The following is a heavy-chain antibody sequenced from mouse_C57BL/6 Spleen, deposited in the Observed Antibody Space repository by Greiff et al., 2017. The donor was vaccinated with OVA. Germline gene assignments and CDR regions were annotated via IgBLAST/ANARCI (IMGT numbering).Heavy chain of an antibody. J-gene: IGHJ2*01. D-gene: IGHD3-1*01. CDR3: ARSGYCFDY. V-gene: IGHV14-2*01. Sequence: EVQGVESGAELVKPGASVKLSCTASGFNFKDYYMHWVKQRTEQGLEWIGRVVPEDGETKYATKFQGKATITADTSSNTAYLQLSSLTSEDTAVYYCARSGYCFDYWGQGTTLTVSS. CDR1: GFNFKDYY. CDR2: VVPEDGET.